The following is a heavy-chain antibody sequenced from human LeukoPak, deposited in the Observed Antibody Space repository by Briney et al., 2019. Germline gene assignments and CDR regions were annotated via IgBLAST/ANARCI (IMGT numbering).Heavy chain of an antibody. CDR3: ASGGAYYDYVGGSYRPQGYAYDI. CDR2: IIAIFGAA. CDR1: GGTFTSYA. D-gene: IGHD3-16*02. Sequence: SVKVSCKASGGTFTSYAISWVRQAPGQGLEWMGRIIAIFGAANYAQNFQGRVTITTDASTSTAYIDLSSLRSENTALYYFASGGAYYDYVGGSYRPQGYAYDIWGQGTMVTVSS. J-gene: IGHJ3*02. V-gene: IGHV1-69*05.